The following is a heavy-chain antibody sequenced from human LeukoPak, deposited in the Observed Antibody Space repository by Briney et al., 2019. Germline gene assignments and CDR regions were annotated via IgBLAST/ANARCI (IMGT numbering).Heavy chain of an antibody. CDR2: FDPEDGET. D-gene: IGHD1-26*01. CDR3: ATDHVGATDY. CDR1: GYTLTELS. Sequence: GASVKVSCKVSGYTLTELSMHWVRQAPGKGLEWMGGFDPEDGETIYAQKFQGRVTVTEDTSTDTAYMELSSLRSEDTAVYYCATDHVGATDYWGQGTLVTVSS. J-gene: IGHJ4*02. V-gene: IGHV1-24*01.